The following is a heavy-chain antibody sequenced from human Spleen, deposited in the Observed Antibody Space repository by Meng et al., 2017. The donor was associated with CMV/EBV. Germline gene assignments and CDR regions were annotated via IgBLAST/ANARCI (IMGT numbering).Heavy chain of an antibody. CDR2: ISSSSSDK. J-gene: IGHJ4*02. V-gene: IGHV3-21*01. Sequence: GFTFSSYSMNWVRQAPGKGLEWVSSISSSSSDKDYADSVKGRFTISRDNAKNSLYLEMNSLRAEDTAVYYCASLLILSNSSPWGIDYWGQGTLVTVSS. CDR3: ASLLILSNSSPWGIDY. CDR1: GFTFSSYS. D-gene: IGHD6-13*01.